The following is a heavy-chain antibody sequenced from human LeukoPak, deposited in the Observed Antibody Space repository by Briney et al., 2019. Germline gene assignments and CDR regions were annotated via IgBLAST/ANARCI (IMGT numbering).Heavy chain of an antibody. D-gene: IGHD3-10*01. CDR2: INPNSGGT. V-gene: IGHV1-2*02. CDR1: GYTFTRYY. CDR3: AREMVWGVNYPLRFYYYYYMDV. J-gene: IGHJ6*03. Sequence: ASVKVSCKASGYTFTRYYMHWVRRAPGQGLEWMGWINPNSGGTNYAQKFQGRVTMTRDTSISTAYMELSSLRSEDTAVYYCAREMVWGVNYPLRFYYYYYMDVWGKGTTVTVSS.